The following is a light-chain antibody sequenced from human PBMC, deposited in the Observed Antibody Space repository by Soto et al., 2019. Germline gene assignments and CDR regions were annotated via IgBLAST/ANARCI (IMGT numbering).Light chain of an antibody. CDR1: QSVSNNY. CDR3: QQYGSSGT. J-gene: IGKJ1*01. V-gene: IGKV3-20*01. CDR2: GAS. Sequence: EVWLTRCSATLSLSPGERATLSCRASQSVSNNYLAGYQQKPGQAPRLLIYGASNRATGIPDRFSGSGSGTDFTPTISRLEPEDFAVYYCQQYGSSGTFGQGTKVDIK.